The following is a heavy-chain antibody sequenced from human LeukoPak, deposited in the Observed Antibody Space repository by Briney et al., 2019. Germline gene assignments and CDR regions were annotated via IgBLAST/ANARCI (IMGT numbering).Heavy chain of an antibody. CDR2: INPNSGDT. Sequence: ASVKVSCKASGYTFTGYYMHWVRQAPGQGLEWMGRINPNSGDTNYAQKFQGRVAMTRDTSTSTVYMELSSLRSEDTAVYYCARDVYGDYSVDYWGQGTLVTVSS. V-gene: IGHV1-2*06. D-gene: IGHD4-17*01. J-gene: IGHJ4*02. CDR3: ARDVYGDYSVDY. CDR1: GYTFTGYY.